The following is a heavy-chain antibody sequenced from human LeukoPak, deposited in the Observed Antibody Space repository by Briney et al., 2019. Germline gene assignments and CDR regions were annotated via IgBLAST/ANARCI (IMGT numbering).Heavy chain of an antibody. CDR1: GGSFSGYY. Sequence: SETLSLTCAVYGGSFSGYYWSWIRQPPGKGLEWIGEINHSGSTNYNPSLKSRVTISVDTSKNQFSLKLSSVTAADTAVYYCAMGSYGGNTRAALDIWGQGTMVTVSS. CDR3: AMGSYGGNTRAALDI. J-gene: IGHJ3*02. D-gene: IGHD4-23*01. CDR2: INHSGST. V-gene: IGHV4-34*01.